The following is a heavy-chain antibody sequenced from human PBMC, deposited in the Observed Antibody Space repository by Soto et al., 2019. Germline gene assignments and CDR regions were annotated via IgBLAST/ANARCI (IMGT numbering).Heavy chain of an antibody. CDR1: GFTFISYA. CDR2: ISGSGGST. J-gene: IGHJ4*02. D-gene: IGHD2-21*02. V-gene: IGHV3-23*01. Sequence: EVQLLESGGGLVQPGGSLRLSCAASGFTFISYAMSWGRQAPGKGLERVSAISGSGGSTYYADSVNGRFTISRDTSKHKMYLQMTSLRAEDKAVYYYAKFDLRTVDYWGQGTLVTVSS. CDR3: AKFDLRTVDY.